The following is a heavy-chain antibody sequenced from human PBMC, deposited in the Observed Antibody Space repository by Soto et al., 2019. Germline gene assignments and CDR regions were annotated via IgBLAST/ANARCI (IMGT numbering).Heavy chain of an antibody. J-gene: IGHJ6*02. CDR1: GYTFTNYY. V-gene: IGHV1-46*01. D-gene: IGHD3-3*02. Sequence: ASVKVSCKASGYTFTNYYMYWVRQASGQGLEWMGIINPSGGSTSYAQKFQGRVTMTRDTSTSTVYMELSSLRSEDTAVYYCARDGEVIFASGYYYGMDVWGQGTTVTVSS. CDR3: ARDGEVIFASGYYYGMDV. CDR2: INPSGGST.